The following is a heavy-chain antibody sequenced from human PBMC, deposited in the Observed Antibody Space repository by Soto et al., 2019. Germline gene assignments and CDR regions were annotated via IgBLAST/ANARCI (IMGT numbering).Heavy chain of an antibody. CDR3: ARRGYCSSTSCYVDY. CDR1: GGSFSGYY. Sequence: PSETLSLTCAVYGGSFSGYYWSWIRQPPGEGLEWIGEINHSGSTNYNPSLKSRVTISVDTSKNQFSLKLSSVTAADTAVYYCARRGYCSSTSCYVDYWGQGTLVTVSS. J-gene: IGHJ4*02. D-gene: IGHD2-2*01. CDR2: INHSGST. V-gene: IGHV4-34*01.